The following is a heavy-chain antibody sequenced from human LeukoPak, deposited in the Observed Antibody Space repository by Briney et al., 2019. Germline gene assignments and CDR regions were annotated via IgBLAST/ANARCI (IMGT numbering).Heavy chain of an antibody. Sequence: PSETLSLTCAVSGYSISSGYYWGWIRQPPGRGLEWIGSIYHSGSTYYTPSLKSRVTISVDTSKNQFSLKLSSVTAADTAVYYCARAYIVVVPAATGVADYWGQRTLVTVSS. V-gene: IGHV4-38-2*01. D-gene: IGHD2-2*01. J-gene: IGHJ4*02. CDR2: IYHSGST. CDR1: GYSISSGYY. CDR3: ARAYIVVVPAATGVADY.